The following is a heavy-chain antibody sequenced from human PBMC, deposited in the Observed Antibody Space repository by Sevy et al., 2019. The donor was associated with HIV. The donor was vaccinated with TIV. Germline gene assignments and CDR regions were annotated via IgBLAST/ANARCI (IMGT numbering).Heavy chain of an antibody. CDR3: TRGGSMTILSPWDY. Sequence: GGSLRLSCIASGFIYGDYAMNWVRQAPGKGLEWVGFIRRKAFGGTTKYAASVKGRFTISRDDSKSIAYLQMNSLKPEDTAVYYCTRGGSMTILSPWDYWGQGTLVTVSS. V-gene: IGHV3-49*04. CDR1: GFIYGDYA. D-gene: IGHD3-3*01. J-gene: IGHJ4*02. CDR2: IRRKAFGGTT.